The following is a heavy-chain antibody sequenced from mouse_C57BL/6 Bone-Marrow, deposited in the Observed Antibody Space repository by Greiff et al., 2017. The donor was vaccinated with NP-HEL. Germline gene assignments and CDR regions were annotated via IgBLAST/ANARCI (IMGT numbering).Heavy chain of an antibody. Sequence: VHLVESGAELARPGASVKMSCKASGYTFTSYTMHWVKQRPGQGLEWIGYINPSSGYTKYNQKFKDKATLTADKSSSTAYMQLSSLTSEDSAVYYCARPCITTAWYFDVWGTGTTVTVSS. CDR1: GYTFTSYT. V-gene: IGHV1-4*01. J-gene: IGHJ1*03. CDR3: ARPCITTAWYFDV. D-gene: IGHD1-2*01. CDR2: INPSSGYT.